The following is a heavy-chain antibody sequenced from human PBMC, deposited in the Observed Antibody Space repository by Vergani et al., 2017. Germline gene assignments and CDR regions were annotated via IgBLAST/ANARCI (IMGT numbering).Heavy chain of an antibody. J-gene: IGHJ6*02. CDR2: LSLGGST. V-gene: IGHV3-66*01. CDR3: ARDLPPNYYGMDV. CDR1: LFTFLLSS. Sequence: EVQLLESGGGFVQPVGSLLLSFSSSLFTFLLSSLLFFLPSPGPFLSWFSVLSLGGSTYYADAVKGRFTISRDNSKNTLYLQMNSLRAEDTAVYYCARDLPPNYYGMDVWGQGTTVTVSS.